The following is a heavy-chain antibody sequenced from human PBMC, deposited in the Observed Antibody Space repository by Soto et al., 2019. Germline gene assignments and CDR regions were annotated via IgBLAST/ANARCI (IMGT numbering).Heavy chain of an antibody. V-gene: IGHV3-23*01. J-gene: IGHJ3*01. CDR2: IGGTDGDSDGVP. CDR1: GFILNNYA. Sequence: VQLLESGGDLVQPGGSLRLSCVASGFILNNYAMSWVRQAPGKGLEWVSTIGGTDGDSDGVPWYEDSVKGRFTISRDSSANTLFLHLAYLRAESSARYYCVNSGRNLGAFDFWGQGKTVVFSS. D-gene: IGHD7-27*01. CDR3: VNSGRNLGAFDF.